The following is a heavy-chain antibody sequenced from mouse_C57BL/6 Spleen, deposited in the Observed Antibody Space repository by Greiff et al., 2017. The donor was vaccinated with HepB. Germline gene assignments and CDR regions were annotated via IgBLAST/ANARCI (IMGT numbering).Heavy chain of an antibody. Sequence: VQLKQPGAELVKPGASVKLSCKASGYTFTSYWMHWVKQRPGQGLEWIGMIHPNSGSTNYNEKFKSKATLTVDKSSSTAYMQLSSLTSEDSAVYYCARSGYYRYFDVWGTGTTVTVSS. CDR2: IHPNSGST. CDR1: GYTFTSYW. D-gene: IGHD3-1*01. CDR3: ARSGYYRYFDV. J-gene: IGHJ1*03. V-gene: IGHV1-64*01.